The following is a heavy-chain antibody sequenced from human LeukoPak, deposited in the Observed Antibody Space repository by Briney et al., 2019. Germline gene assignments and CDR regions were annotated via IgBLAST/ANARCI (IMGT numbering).Heavy chain of an antibody. CDR3: AREEVGASSGGFDY. CDR2: ISSSSGYI. J-gene: IGHJ4*02. D-gene: IGHD1-26*01. V-gene: IGHV3-21*01. CDR1: GFTFRSYS. Sequence: GGSLRLSCAASGFTFRSYSMNWVRQAPGKGLEWVSSISSSSGYIYYADSVKGQFTISRDNAKNSLYLQMNSLRAEDTAVYYCAREEVGASSGGFDYWGQGTLVTVSS.